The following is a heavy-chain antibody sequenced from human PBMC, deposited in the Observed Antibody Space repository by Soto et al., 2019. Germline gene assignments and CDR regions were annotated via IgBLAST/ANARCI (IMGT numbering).Heavy chain of an antibody. V-gene: IGHV1-69*12. CDR1: GGTFSSYA. CDR2: LIPIFGTA. Sequence: QVQLVQSGAAVKKPGSSVKVSCKASGGTFSSYAISWVRQAPGQGLEWMGGLIPIFGTANYAQKFQGRVTITADESTSTADMELSSLRSEDTAVYYCARGAGQLLVLGNNWFDPWGQGTLVTVSS. D-gene: IGHD2-2*01. CDR3: ARGAGQLLVLGNNWFDP. J-gene: IGHJ5*02.